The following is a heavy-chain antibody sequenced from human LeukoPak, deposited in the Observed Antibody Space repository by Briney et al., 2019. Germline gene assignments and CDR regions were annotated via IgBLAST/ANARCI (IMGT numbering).Heavy chain of an antibody. V-gene: IGHV4-34*01. CDR3: ARANGYYYGMDV. Sequence: PSETLSLTCAVYGGSFSGYYWSWIRQPPGKGLEWIGVINHSGSTNYNPSLKSRVTISVDKSKNQFSLKLSSVTAADTAVYYCARANGYYYGMDVWGQGTTVTVSS. J-gene: IGHJ6*02. CDR2: INHSGST. CDR1: GGSFSGYY.